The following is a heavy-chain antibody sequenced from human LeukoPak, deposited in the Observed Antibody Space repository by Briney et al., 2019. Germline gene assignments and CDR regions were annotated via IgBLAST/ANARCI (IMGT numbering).Heavy chain of an antibody. J-gene: IGHJ4*02. D-gene: IGHD6-13*01. V-gene: IGHV4-39*07. Sequence: SETLSLTCTVSGGSISSSSYYWGWIRQPPGKGLEWIGSIYYSGSTYYNPSLKSRVTISVDTSKNQFSLKLSSVTAADTAVYYCARVSPDSSSWPAFDYWGQGTLVTVPS. CDR3: ARVSPDSSSWPAFDY. CDR1: GGSISSSSYY. CDR2: IYYSGST.